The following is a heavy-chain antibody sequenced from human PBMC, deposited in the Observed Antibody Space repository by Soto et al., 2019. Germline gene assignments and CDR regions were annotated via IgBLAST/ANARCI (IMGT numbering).Heavy chain of an antibody. D-gene: IGHD5-12*01. Sequence: ASVKVSCKVSVYTLTELSVHWVRQAPGQGLEWMGWISTYNGDTNYAQTFQGRVTMTTDTSTSTVHMEVRSLRSDDTAVYYCAREGVAPYYYYGMDVWGQGTPVTVSS. CDR1: VYTLTELS. J-gene: IGHJ6*02. CDR2: ISTYNGDT. CDR3: AREGVAPYYYYGMDV. V-gene: IGHV1-18*01.